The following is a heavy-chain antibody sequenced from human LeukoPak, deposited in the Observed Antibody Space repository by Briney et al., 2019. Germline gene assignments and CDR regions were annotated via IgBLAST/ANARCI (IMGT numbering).Heavy chain of an antibody. CDR3: ARVDRSNYDSGGADY. D-gene: IGHD4-11*01. Sequence: ASVKVSCKASSYTFTSYGISWVRQAPGQGLEWMGWISAYNGNTNYAQKLQGRVTMTTDTSTSTAYMELRSLRSDDTAVYYCARVDRSNYDSGGADYWGQGTLVTVSS. CDR1: SYTFTSYG. V-gene: IGHV1-18*01. CDR2: ISAYNGNT. J-gene: IGHJ4*02.